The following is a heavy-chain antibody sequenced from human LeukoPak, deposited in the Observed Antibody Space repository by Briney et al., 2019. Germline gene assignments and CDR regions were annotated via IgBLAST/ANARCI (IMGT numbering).Heavy chain of an antibody. V-gene: IGHV3-23*01. D-gene: IGHD2-15*01. CDR3: AKQGCSGGSCYFDY. CDR1: GFTFSSYA. Sequence: GGSLRLSCAASGFTFSSYAMSWVRQAPGKGLEWVSAISGSGGSTYYADSVKVRFTISRDNSKNTLYLQMNSLRAEDTAVYYCAKQGCSGGSCYFDYWGQGTLVTVSS. J-gene: IGHJ4*02. CDR2: ISGSGGST.